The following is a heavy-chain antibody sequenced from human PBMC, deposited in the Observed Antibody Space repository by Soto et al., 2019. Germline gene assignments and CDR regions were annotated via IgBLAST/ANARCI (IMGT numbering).Heavy chain of an antibody. CDR3: ARGIAVAGTDWFDP. D-gene: IGHD6-19*01. V-gene: IGHV4-4*02. CDR1: GGSISSSNW. J-gene: IGHJ5*02. Sequence: PSETLSLTCAVSGGSISSSNWWSWIRQPPGKGLEWIGEIYHSGSTNYNPSLKSRVTISVEKSKNQFSLKLSSVTAADTAVYYCARGIAVAGTDWFDPWAREPWSPSP. CDR2: IYHSGST.